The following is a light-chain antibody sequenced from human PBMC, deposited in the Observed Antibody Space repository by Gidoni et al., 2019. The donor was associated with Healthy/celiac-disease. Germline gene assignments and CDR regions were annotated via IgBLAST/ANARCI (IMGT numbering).Light chain of an antibody. Sequence: IQMTESPSSLSASVGDRVTITCRASQSISSYLNSYQQQPGKAPKLLIYAASSLQSGVPSRFSGSGAGTDFTITISSLQPEDFATYYCQQSYSTPLTFGGGTKVEIK. V-gene: IGKV1-39*01. CDR3: QQSYSTPLT. J-gene: IGKJ4*01. CDR2: AAS. CDR1: QSISSY.